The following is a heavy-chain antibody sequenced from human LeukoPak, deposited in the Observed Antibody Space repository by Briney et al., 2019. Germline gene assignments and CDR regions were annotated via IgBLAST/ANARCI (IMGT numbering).Heavy chain of an antibody. Sequence: GGSLRLSCAASGFTFSSYEMNWVRQAPGKGLEWVSYISGSGNTIYYADSVKGRFAISRDNAKNSLFLQMDALRAEDTAVYYCARDPYSSTWSYGMDVWGQGTTVTVSS. V-gene: IGHV3-48*03. CDR2: ISGSGNTI. D-gene: IGHD6-6*01. CDR3: ARDPYSSTWSYGMDV. J-gene: IGHJ6*02. CDR1: GFTFSSYE.